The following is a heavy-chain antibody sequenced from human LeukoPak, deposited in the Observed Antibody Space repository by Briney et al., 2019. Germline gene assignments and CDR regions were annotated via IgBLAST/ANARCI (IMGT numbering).Heavy chain of an antibody. J-gene: IGHJ4*02. D-gene: IGHD5-12*01. V-gene: IGHV3-23*01. CDR3: ARGPSGYHNT. CDR2: ISGSDGST. CDR1: GFTFSNYA. Sequence: GGSLRLSCAASGFTFSNYAMSWVRQAPGKGLEWVSAISGSDGSTNYADSVKGRFTISRDNSKNTLYLQMNSLRAEDTAVYYCARGPSGYHNTGGQGTLVTVSS.